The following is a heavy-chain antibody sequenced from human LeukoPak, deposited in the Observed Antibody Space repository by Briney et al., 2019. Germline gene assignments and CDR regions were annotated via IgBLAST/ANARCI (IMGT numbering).Heavy chain of an antibody. V-gene: IGHV4-61*01. D-gene: IGHD3-10*01. CDR1: GGSISSGSYY. CDR3: ARGGYYGSGSYYTPNDY. CDR2: IYYSGST. Sequence: PSETLSLTCTVSGGSISSGSYYWSWIRQPPGKGLEWIGYIYYSGSTNYKPSLKSRVTISVDTSKNQFSLKLNSVTAADTAVYYCARGGYYGSGSYYTPNDYWGQGTLVTVSS. J-gene: IGHJ4*02.